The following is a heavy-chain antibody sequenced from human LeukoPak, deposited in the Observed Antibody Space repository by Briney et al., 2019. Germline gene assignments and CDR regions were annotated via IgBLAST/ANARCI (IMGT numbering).Heavy chain of an antibody. Sequence: ASVKVSCTASGGTFSIYAISWVRQAPGQGLEWMGGVIPMFATANYAPKFQDRVTIAADESTSTAYMELRSLRSEDTAVYHCARGLHGDYGYFDYWGQGTLVTVSS. CDR1: GGTFSIYA. D-gene: IGHD4-17*01. CDR2: VIPMFATA. CDR3: ARGLHGDYGYFDY. J-gene: IGHJ4*02. V-gene: IGHV1-69*13.